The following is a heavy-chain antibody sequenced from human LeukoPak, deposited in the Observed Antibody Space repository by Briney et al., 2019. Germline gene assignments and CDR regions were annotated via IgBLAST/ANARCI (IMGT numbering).Heavy chain of an antibody. CDR2: ISGSSGST. CDR1: GFTFSSDA. CDR3: AATTTVVTPGTDY. D-gene: IGHD4-23*01. V-gene: IGHV3-23*01. Sequence: GGFLRLSCAASGFTFSSDAMSWVRQAPGKGLQWVSAISGSSGSTYYADSVKGRFTISRDTSKNTLFLQMNSLRAEDTAVYYCAATTTVVTPGTDYWGQGTLVTVSS. J-gene: IGHJ4*02.